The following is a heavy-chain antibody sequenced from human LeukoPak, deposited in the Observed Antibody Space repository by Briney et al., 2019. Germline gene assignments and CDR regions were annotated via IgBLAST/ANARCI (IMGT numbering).Heavy chain of an antibody. D-gene: IGHD6-19*01. J-gene: IGHJ4*02. CDR1: AFSLNTYN. V-gene: IGHV3-21*04. CDR3: VRGLMREYSKDWYMHHFDY. CDR2: ISYTGTYI. Sequence: GGSLRLSCAASAFSLNTYNMNWVRQAPGKGLEWVSSISYTGTYIYYADSVKGRFTISGDNAQNSLYLQMNSLRVEDTAVYYCVRGLMREYSKDWYMHHFDYWGQGTPVTVSP.